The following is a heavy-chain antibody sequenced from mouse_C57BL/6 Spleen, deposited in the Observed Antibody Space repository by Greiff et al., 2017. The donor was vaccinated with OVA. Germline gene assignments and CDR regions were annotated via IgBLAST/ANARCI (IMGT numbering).Heavy chain of an antibody. J-gene: IGHJ2*01. V-gene: IGHV5-17*01. CDR1: GFTFSDYG. CDR2: ISSGSSTI. D-gene: IGHD2-5*01. CDR3: ARRSNYPYYFDY. Sequence: EVMLVESGGGLVKPGGSLKLSCAASGFTFSDYGMHWVRQAPEQGLEWVAYISSGSSTIYYADTVKGRFTISRDNAKNTLFLQMTSLRSEDTAMYYCARRSNYPYYFDYWGQGTTLTVSS.